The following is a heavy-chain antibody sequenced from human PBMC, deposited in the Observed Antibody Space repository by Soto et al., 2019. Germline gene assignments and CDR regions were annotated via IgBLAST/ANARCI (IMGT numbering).Heavy chain of an antibody. CDR2: IYPGDSDT. CDR1: GCSFTSYW. D-gene: IGHD5-18*01. V-gene: IGHV5-51*01. CDR3: ARQRYGGKYYYGMDV. J-gene: IGHJ6*02. Sequence: GESLKISCKGSGCSFTSYWIGWARQMPGKGLEWMGIIYPGDSDTRYSPSFQGQVTISADKSISTAYVQWSSLKASDTAMYYCARQRYGGKYYYGMDVWGQGTTVTVSS.